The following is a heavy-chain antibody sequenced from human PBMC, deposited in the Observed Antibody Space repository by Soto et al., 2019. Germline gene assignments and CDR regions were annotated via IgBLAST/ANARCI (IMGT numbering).Heavy chain of an antibody. CDR3: ARGIIFGVFINVGGWFDP. Sequence: QVQLVQSGAEVKKPGSSVKVSCKASGGTFSSYAISWVRQAPGQGLEWMGGIIPIFGTANYAQKFQGRVTITADESTSTAYMELISLISEDTAVYYCARGIIFGVFINVGGWFDPWGQGTLVTVSS. V-gene: IGHV1-69*01. CDR2: IIPIFGTA. D-gene: IGHD3-3*01. CDR1: GGTFSSYA. J-gene: IGHJ5*02.